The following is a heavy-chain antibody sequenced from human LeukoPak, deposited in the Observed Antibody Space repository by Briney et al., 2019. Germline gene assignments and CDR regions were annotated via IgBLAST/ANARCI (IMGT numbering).Heavy chain of an antibody. CDR2: IYSGDST. CDR1: GFTVSSNY. V-gene: IGHV3-53*01. Sequence: GGSLRLSCAASGFTVSSNYMSWVRQAPGKGLEWVSLIYSGDSTYYADSVKGRFTISRDNSKNTLYLQMNSLRAEDTAVYYCATDHYSYGYFGYWGQGTLVTVSS. CDR3: ATDHYSYGYFGY. D-gene: IGHD5-18*01. J-gene: IGHJ4*02.